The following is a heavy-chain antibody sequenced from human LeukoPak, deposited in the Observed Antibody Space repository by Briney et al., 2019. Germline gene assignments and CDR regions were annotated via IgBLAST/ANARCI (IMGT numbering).Heavy chain of an antibody. V-gene: IGHV1-69*13. CDR1: GGTFSSYA. Sequence: SVKVSCKASGGTFSSYAISWVRQAPGQGLEWMGGIIPIFGTANYAQEFQGRVTITADESTSTAYMELSSLRSEDTAVYYCARDRSLAAGNFDYWGQGTLVTVSS. D-gene: IGHD6-13*01. J-gene: IGHJ4*02. CDR2: IIPIFGTA. CDR3: ARDRSLAAGNFDY.